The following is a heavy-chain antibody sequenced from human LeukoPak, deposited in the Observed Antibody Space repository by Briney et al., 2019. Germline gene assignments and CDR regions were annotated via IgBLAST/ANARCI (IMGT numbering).Heavy chain of an antibody. V-gene: IGHV3-30*02. CDR3: AKGSGYEHNYYYYYMDV. CDR1: GFSFSSYG. J-gene: IGHJ6*03. CDR2: IRYDGSHK. D-gene: IGHD5-12*01. Sequence: GGSLRLSCAASGFSFSSYGMHWVRQAPGKGLEWVAFIRYDGSHKYYADSVKGRFTISRDNSKNTLYLQMNSLRAEDTAVYYCAKGSGYEHNYYYYYMDVWGKGTTVTISS.